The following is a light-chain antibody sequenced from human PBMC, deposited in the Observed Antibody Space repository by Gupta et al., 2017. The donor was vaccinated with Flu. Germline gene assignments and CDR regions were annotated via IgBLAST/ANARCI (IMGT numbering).Light chain of an antibody. CDR1: SSNIGPGYE. CDR2: GTI. V-gene: IGLV1-40*01. CDR3: RSYDRSLSSWL. Sequence: QSVLRQPPSVSGAPGQSVTISCTGSSSNIGPGYEVQWYQHLPGTAPKLLIYGTINRPSGVPDRFSGSKSGASASLAISGLQIDDEADYYCRSYDRSLSSWLFGSGTKLTVL. J-gene: IGLJ3*02.